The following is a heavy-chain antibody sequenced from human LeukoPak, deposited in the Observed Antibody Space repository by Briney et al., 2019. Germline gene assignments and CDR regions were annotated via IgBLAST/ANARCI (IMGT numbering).Heavy chain of an antibody. Sequence: PGGSLRLFCEASGFTVSSNDMSWVRQAPGKGLEWVSVIYSGGRTDYADSVKGRFTISRDNSKNTLYLQMNSLRAEDTAVYYCARGPRGFDPWGQGTLVTVSS. CDR3: ARGPRGFDP. V-gene: IGHV3-53*01. J-gene: IGHJ5*02. CDR2: IYSGGRT. CDR1: GFTVSSND.